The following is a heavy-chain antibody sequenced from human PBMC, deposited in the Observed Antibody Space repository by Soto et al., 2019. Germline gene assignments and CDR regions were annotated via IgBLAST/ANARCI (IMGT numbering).Heavy chain of an antibody. V-gene: IGHV4-30-4*01. J-gene: IGHJ6*02. D-gene: IGHD6-13*01. CDR3: ARDHSSSWYGGYYYYYGMDV. CDR2: IYYSGST. CDR1: GGSISSGDYY. Sequence: QVQLQESGPGLVKPSQTLSLTCTVSGGSISSGDYYWSWIRQPPGKGLEWIGYIYYSGSTYYNPSLKSRVTISVDTSKNQFSLKLSSVTAADTAVYYCARDHSSSWYGGYYYYYGMDVWGQGTTVTVSS.